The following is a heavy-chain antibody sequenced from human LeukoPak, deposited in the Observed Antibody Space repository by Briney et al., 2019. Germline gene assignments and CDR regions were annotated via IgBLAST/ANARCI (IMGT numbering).Heavy chain of an antibody. CDR1: GYTFTSYY. Sequence: EASVKVSCKASGYTFTSYYMHWVRQAPGQGLEWMGIINPSGGSTSYAQKFQGRVTMTRDMSTSTVYMELSSLRSEDTAVYYCARDLTGDRGDYWGQGTLVTVSS. D-gene: IGHD7-27*01. J-gene: IGHJ4*02. V-gene: IGHV1-46*01. CDR2: INPSGGST. CDR3: ARDLTGDRGDY.